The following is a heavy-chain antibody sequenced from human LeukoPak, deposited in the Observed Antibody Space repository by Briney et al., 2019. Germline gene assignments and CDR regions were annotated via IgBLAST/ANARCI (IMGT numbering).Heavy chain of an antibody. V-gene: IGHV4-34*01. CDR2: INHSGST. Sequence: PSETLSLTCAVYGGSFSGYYWSWIRQPPGKGLEWIGEINHSGSTNYNPSLKSRVTISVDTSKNQFSLKLSSVTAADTAVYYCAREVYDSSGYPMYNWFDPWGQGTLVTVSS. CDR3: AREVYDSSGYPMYNWFDP. D-gene: IGHD3-22*01. J-gene: IGHJ5*02. CDR1: GGSFSGYY.